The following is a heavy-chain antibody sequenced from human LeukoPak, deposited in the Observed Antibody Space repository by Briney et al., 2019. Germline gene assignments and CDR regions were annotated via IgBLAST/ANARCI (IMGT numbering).Heavy chain of an antibody. V-gene: IGHV1-69*04. D-gene: IGHD6-13*01. J-gene: IGHJ6*02. CDR2: IIPIFGIA. Sequence: GSSVKVSCKASGGTFSSYAISWVRQAPGQGLEWMGRIIPIFGIANYAQKFQGRVTITADKSTSTAYMELSSLRSEDTAVYYCAMGLAADGNHYYYGMDVWGQGTTVTVSS. CDR1: GGTFSSYA. CDR3: AMGLAADGNHYYYGMDV.